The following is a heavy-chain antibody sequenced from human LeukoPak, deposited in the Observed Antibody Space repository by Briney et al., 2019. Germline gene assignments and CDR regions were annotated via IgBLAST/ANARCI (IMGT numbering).Heavy chain of an antibody. CDR1: GFTFSHAW. CDR2: IKSKTDGGTT. D-gene: IGHD4-17*01. V-gene: IGHV3-15*01. Sequence: PGXXLRLSCAASGFTFSHAWVTWVRQAPGKGLEWVGRIKSKTDGGTTDYAAPVKGRFTISRDDSKNTLYLQMNSLKTEDTAVYYCTTDSGDYFDYWGQGTLVTVSS. J-gene: IGHJ4*02. CDR3: TTDSGDYFDY.